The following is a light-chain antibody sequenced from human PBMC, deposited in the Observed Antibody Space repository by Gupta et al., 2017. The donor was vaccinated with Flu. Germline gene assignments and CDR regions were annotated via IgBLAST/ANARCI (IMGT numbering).Light chain of an antibody. CDR3: RQSDDIPYT. V-gene: IGKV1-39*01. Sequence: PSSLSASVGDRVTITCRASQSISSYLNWYQQKPGKAPKVLIYAASNLQSGVPSRFSGGGSGTDFTLTISRLQPEDFATYYSRQSDDIPYTSGQGTKVEIK. CDR1: QSISSY. CDR2: AAS. J-gene: IGKJ2*01.